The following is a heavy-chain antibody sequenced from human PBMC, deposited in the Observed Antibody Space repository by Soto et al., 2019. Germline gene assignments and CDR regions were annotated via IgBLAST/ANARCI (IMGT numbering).Heavy chain of an antibody. V-gene: IGHV3-15*01. CDR1: GFTFSNAW. D-gene: IGHD6-13*01. J-gene: IGHJ4*02. CDR2: IKSKTDGGTT. CDR3: TTDRLYSSSWYYFDY. Sequence: GGSLRLSCAASGFTFSNAWMSWVRQAPGKGLEWVGRIKSKTDGGTTDYAAPVKCRFTISSDDSKNTLDLQMNSLKTEDTAVYYCTTDRLYSSSWYYFDYWGQGTLVTVSS.